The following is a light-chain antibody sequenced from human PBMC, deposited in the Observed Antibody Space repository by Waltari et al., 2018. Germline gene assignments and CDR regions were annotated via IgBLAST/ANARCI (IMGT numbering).Light chain of an antibody. CDR1: SSNIGNKY. CDR2: DND. CDR3: GTWDTSLSAWV. Sequence: QSVLTQAPSVSAAPGQKVTIPCAGSSSNIGNKYVSWYQQLPGTAPKLLIYDNDKRPSGIPDRFSASKSGTSATLGITGLQTGDEANYYCGTWDTSLSAWVFGGGTKLTVL. J-gene: IGLJ3*02. V-gene: IGLV1-51*01.